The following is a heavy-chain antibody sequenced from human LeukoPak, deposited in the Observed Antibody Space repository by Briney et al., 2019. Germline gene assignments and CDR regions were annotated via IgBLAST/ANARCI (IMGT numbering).Heavy chain of an antibody. V-gene: IGHV3-21*01. Sequence: PGGSLRLSCAASGFTFSSYSMNWVRQDPGKGLEWVSSTSSSSSYIYYADSVKGRFTISRDNAKNSLYLQMNSLRAEDTAVYYCAREVSYYDSSGMDVWGQGTTVTVSS. CDR1: GFTFSSYS. CDR2: TSSSSSYI. CDR3: AREVSYYDSSGMDV. J-gene: IGHJ6*02. D-gene: IGHD3-22*01.